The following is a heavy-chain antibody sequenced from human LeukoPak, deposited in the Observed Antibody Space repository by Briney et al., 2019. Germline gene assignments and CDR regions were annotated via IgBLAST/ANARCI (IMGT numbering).Heavy chain of an antibody. J-gene: IGHJ4*02. D-gene: IGHD5-18*01. CDR1: GFTFSSYS. CDR3: ARGFEGDTVSSDLKY. CDR2: ISSSSSYI. V-gene: IGHV3-21*01. Sequence: GGSLRLSCAASGFTFSSYSMNWVRQAPGKGLEWVSSISSSSSYIYYADSVKGRFTISRDNAKNSLYLQMNSLRAEDTAVYYCARGFEGDTVSSDLKYWGQETLVTVSS.